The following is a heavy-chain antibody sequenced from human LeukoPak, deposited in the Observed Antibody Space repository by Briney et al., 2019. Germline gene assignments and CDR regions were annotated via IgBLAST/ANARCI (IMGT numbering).Heavy chain of an antibody. CDR2: TIPVLNIA. D-gene: IGHD1-26*01. CDR3: ARLGDSGATRKPYFDY. J-gene: IGHJ4*02. Sequence: SVKVSCKASGGTFSSYTISWMRQAPGQGLEWMGGTIPVLNIAQYAQKFQGRVTITTDRSTNTAYMELSSLRSEDTAVYYCARLGDSGATRKPYFDYWGQGTLVTVSS. CDR1: GGTFSSYT. V-gene: IGHV1-69*10.